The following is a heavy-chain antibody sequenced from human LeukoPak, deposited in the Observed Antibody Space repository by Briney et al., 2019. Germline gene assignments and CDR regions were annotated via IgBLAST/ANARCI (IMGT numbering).Heavy chain of an antibody. CDR3: TRPPDGIAAYDQ. J-gene: IGHJ4*02. CDR2: IGSKAFNYAT. Sequence: PGGSLRLSCAASGFTFSGCAVHWVRQAPGKGLEWVGRIGSKAFNYATVYAASVEGRFTISRDDSKHTAFLQMNSLKTEDTAVYYRTRPPDGIAAYDQWGQGSLVNGSS. D-gene: IGHD6-13*01. CDR1: GFTFSGCA. V-gene: IGHV3-73*01.